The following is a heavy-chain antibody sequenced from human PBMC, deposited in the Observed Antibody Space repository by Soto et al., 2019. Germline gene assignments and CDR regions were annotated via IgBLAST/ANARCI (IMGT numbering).Heavy chain of an antibody. J-gene: IGHJ5*02. V-gene: IGHV5-51*01. CDR3: ARQATYYYGRSGYLDWFDP. CDR1: GYSFTSYW. CDR2: IYPGDSDT. Sequence: PGESLKISCKGSGYSFTSYWIGWVRQMPGKGLEWMGIIYPGDSDTRYSPSFQGQVTISADKSINTAYLQWSSLKASDSAMYYCARQATYYYGRSGYLDWFDPWGQGTLVTVSS. D-gene: IGHD3-22*01.